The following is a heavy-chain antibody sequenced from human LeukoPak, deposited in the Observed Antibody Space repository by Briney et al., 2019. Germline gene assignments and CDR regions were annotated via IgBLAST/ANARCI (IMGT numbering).Heavy chain of an antibody. V-gene: IGHV5-51*01. CDR1: GYSFTSYW. CDR3: ATPTGYRGTGFDY. Sequence: GESLKISCKGSGYSFTSYWIAWVRQMPGKGLEWMGIIYPGDSDTRYGPSFQGQVTISADKSISTAYLQWSSLKASDTAIYYCATPTGYRGTGFDYWGQGTLVTVSS. CDR2: IYPGDSDT. J-gene: IGHJ4*02. D-gene: IGHD1-26*01.